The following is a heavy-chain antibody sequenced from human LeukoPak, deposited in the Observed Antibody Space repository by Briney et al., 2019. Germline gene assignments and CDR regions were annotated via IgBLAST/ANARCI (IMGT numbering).Heavy chain of an antibody. Sequence: ASVKVSCKASGYTFTGYYMHWVRQAPGQGLEWMGWINPNSGGTNYAQKFQGWVTMTRDTSIGTAYMELSRLRSDDTAVYYCAGGRVEDIVVVPAAKVSVRWSVIFDYWGQGTLVTVSS. D-gene: IGHD2-2*01. V-gene: IGHV1-2*04. CDR3: AGGRVEDIVVVPAAKVSVRWSVIFDY. J-gene: IGHJ4*02. CDR2: INPNSGGT. CDR1: GYTFTGYY.